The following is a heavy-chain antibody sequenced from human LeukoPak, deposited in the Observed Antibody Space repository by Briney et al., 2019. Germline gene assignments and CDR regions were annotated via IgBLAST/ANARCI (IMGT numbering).Heavy chain of an antibody. V-gene: IGHV3-66*01. D-gene: IGHD1-1*01. CDR2: IYSGGST. Sequence: GGSLRLSCAASGFTVSSNYMSWARQAPGKGLEWVSVIYSGGSTYYADSVKGRFTISRDNSKNTLYLQMNSLRAEDTAVYYCAVHGPYYYCGMDVWGQGTTVTVSS. CDR1: GFTVSSNY. CDR3: AVHGPYYYCGMDV. J-gene: IGHJ6*02.